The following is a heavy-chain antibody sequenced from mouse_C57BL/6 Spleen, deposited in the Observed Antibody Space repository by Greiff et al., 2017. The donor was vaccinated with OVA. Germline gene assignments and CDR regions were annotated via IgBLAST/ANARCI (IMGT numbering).Heavy chain of an antibody. V-gene: IGHV1-50*01. D-gene: IGHD1-1*01. CDR2: IDPSDSYT. CDR3: ARSGSSPHYYAMDY. CDR1: GYTFTSYW. Sequence: VQLQQPGAELVKPGASVKLSCKASGYTFTSYWMQWVKQRPGQGLEWIGEIDPSDSYTNYNQKFKGKATLTVDTSSSTAYMQLSSLTSEDSAVYYCARSGSSPHYYAMDYWGQGTSVTVSS. J-gene: IGHJ4*01.